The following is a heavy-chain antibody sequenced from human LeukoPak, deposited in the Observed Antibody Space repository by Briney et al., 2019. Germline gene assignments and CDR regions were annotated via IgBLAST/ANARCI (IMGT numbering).Heavy chain of an antibody. V-gene: IGHV3-53*01. D-gene: IGHD6-19*01. J-gene: IGHJ4*02. CDR1: GFTVSSNY. CDR3: AGQRIAVAGFYFAY. Sequence: TGGSLRLSCAASGFTVSSNYMSWVRQAPGKGLEWVSLIYSGGDTYYADSVKGRFTISRDSPKDTLHLQMNSLRADDTAVYYCAGQRIAVAGFYFAYWGQGTLVTVSS. CDR2: IYSGGDT.